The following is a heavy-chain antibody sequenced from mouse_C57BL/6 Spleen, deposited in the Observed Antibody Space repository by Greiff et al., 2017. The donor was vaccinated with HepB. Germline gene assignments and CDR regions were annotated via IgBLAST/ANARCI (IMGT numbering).Heavy chain of an antibody. CDR1: GYSITSGYY. V-gene: IGHV3-6*01. J-gene: IGHJ4*01. CDR3: ARRDYSKAMDY. D-gene: IGHD2-5*01. Sequence: EVQLQESGPGLVKPSQSLSLTCSVTGYSITSGYYWNWIRQFPGNKLEWMGYISYDGSNNYNPSLKNRISITRDTSKNQFFLKLNSVTTEDTATYYCARRDYSKAMDYWGQGTSVTVSS. CDR2: ISYDGSN.